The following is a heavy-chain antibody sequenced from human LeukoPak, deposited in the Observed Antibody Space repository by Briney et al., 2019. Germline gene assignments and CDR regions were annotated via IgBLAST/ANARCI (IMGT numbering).Heavy chain of an antibody. D-gene: IGHD2-15*01. J-gene: IGHJ6*02. CDR3: AREAALGYCSGGSCWFGDYGMDV. Sequence: SETLSLTCTVSGGSISSSSYYWGWIRQPPGKGLEWIGSIYYSGSTYYNPSLKSRVTISVDTSKNQFSLKLSSVTAADTAVYYCAREAALGYCSGGSCWFGDYGMDVWGQGTTVTVSS. V-gene: IGHV4-39*07. CDR2: IYYSGST. CDR1: GGSISSSSYY.